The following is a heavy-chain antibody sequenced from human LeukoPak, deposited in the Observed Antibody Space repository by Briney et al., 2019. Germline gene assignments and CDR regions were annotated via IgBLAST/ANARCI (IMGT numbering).Heavy chain of an antibody. Sequence: PGGSLRLSCAASGFTFSSYSMNWVRQAPGKGLEWVSSISSSSSYIYYADSVKGRFTISRDNAKNSLYLQMNSLRAEDTAVYYCARVDIVVVPAAIRGGADYWGQGTLVTVSS. J-gene: IGHJ4*02. CDR3: ARVDIVVVPAAIRGGADY. D-gene: IGHD2-2*01. CDR1: GFTFSSYS. CDR2: ISSSSSYI. V-gene: IGHV3-21*01.